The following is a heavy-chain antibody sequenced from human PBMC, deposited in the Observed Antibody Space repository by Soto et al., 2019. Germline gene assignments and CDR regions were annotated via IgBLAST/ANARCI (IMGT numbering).Heavy chain of an antibody. J-gene: IGHJ4*01. CDR1: GCTFSNYG. D-gene: IGHD3-22*01. CDR2: ILYDVTNK. CDR3: AKGRTDSSVWYAFDY. Sequence: QVQLVESGGGVVQPGRSLRLSCAASGCTFSNYGMHWVRQAPGKGLEWVASILYDVTNKYDADSVKVRFTVFRDNSRNTLYLQMTRLRTEDTAVYYCAKGRTDSSVWYAFDYWCNGTLVTVSS. V-gene: IGHV3-30*18.